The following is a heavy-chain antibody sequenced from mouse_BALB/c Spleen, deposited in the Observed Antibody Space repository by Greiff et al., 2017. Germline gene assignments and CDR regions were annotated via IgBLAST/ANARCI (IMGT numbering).Heavy chain of an antibody. Sequence: QVQLQQSGAELARPGASVKLSCKASGYTFTSYWMQWVKQRPGQGLEWIGAIYPGDGDTRYTQKFKGKATLTADKSSSTAYMQLSSLASEDSAVYYCARAHGGNAMDYWGQGTSVTVSS. CDR3: ARAHGGNAMDY. D-gene: IGHD1-1*02. CDR2: IYPGDGDT. V-gene: IGHV1-87*01. CDR1: GYTFTSYW. J-gene: IGHJ4*01.